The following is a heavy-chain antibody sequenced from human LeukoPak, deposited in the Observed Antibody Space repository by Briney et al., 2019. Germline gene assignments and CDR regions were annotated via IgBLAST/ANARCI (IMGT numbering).Heavy chain of an antibody. J-gene: IGHJ4*02. Sequence: PSQTLSLTCTVSGGSISSGSYYWSWIRQPAGKGLEWIGRIYTSGSTNYNPSLKSRVTISVDTSKNQFSLKLSSVTAADTAVYYCARGDSRDGYDRPSDYWGQGTLVTVSS. D-gene: IGHD5-24*01. CDR2: IYTSGST. V-gene: IGHV4-61*02. CDR3: ARGDSRDGYDRPSDY. CDR1: GGSISSGSYY.